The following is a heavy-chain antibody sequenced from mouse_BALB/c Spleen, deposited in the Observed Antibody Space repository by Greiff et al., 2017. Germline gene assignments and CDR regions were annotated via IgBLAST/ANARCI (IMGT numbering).Heavy chain of an antibody. Sequence: EVMLVESGGGLVQPGGSRKLSCAASGFTFSSFGMHWVRQAPEKGLEWVAYISSGSSTIYYADTVKGRFTISRDNPKNTLFLQMTSLRSEDTAMYYCATTTVYGSGGFAYWGQGTLVTVSA. CDR1: GFTFSSFG. CDR2: ISSGSSTI. D-gene: IGHD1-1*01. V-gene: IGHV5-17*02. J-gene: IGHJ3*01. CDR3: ATTTVYGSGGFAY.